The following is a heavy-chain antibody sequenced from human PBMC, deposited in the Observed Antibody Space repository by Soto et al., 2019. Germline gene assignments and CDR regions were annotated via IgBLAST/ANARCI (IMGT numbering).Heavy chain of an antibody. CDR1: GFSITTTSMG. Sequence: QITLKESGPPLVRPAQNLTLTCAFSGFSITTTSMGVAWIRQPPGNALEWLTLIYWDDNKRYSPSLKDRLTISKNTSISRLVLTISNMNPDDTCTDFCAHAGVYDRLSFDPGGPGTLDTVSS. D-gene: IGHD5-12*01. CDR2: IYWDDNK. J-gene: IGHJ5*02. V-gene: IGHV2-5*02. CDR3: AHAGVYDRLSFDP.